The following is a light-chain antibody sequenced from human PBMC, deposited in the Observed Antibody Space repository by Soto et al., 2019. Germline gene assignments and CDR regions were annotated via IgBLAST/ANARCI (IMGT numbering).Light chain of an antibody. V-gene: IGLV1-44*01. CDR3: AAWDDSLNGYV. CDR1: SSNIGSNT. CDR2: SDD. Sequence: QSVLTQPPSASGTPGQRATISCSGSSSNIGSNTVIWYQLLPGMAPKLLIYSDDRRPSGVPDRFSGSTAGTSASLAISGLQCEDEADYYGAAWDDSLNGYVFGTGTKVTVL. J-gene: IGLJ1*01.